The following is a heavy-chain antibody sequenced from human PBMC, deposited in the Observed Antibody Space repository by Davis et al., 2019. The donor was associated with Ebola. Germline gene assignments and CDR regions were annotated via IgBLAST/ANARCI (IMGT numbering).Heavy chain of an antibody. J-gene: IGHJ3*02. V-gene: IGHV4-30-4*08. CDR1: GGSISSGDYY. CDR2: IYYSGST. CDR3: ARDSGAYYDFWSGAAHAFDI. Sequence: PSETLSLTCTVSGGSISSGDYYWSWIRQPPGKGLEWFGYIYYSGSTYYNPSLKSRVTITVDTSKNQFSLKLSSVTAADTAVYYCARDSGAYYDFWSGAAHAFDIWGQGTMVTVSS. D-gene: IGHD3-3*01.